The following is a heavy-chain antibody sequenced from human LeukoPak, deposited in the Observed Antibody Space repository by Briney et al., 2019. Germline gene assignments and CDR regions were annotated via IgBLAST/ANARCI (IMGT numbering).Heavy chain of an antibody. Sequence: SETLSLTCTVSGGSISGYFWTWIRQPPGKGLEWIGEIFHSGSTNYNPSLKSRVTISVDKSKNQFSMRLNSVTAADTAVYYCARRFGYGVVGGYFDYWGQGTLVTVSS. CDR3: ARRFGYGVVGGYFDY. V-gene: IGHV4-34*12. J-gene: IGHJ4*02. D-gene: IGHD4/OR15-4a*01. CDR2: IFHSGST. CDR1: GGSISGYF.